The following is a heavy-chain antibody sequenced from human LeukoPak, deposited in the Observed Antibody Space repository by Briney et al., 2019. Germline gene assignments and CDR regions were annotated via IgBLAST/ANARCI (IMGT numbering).Heavy chain of an antibody. J-gene: IGHJ6*02. V-gene: IGHV1-69*04. CDR2: IIPILGIA. D-gene: IGHD1-1*01. CDR3: ARDRGQRYYYYGMDV. CDR1: GGTFSSYA. Sequence: ASVKVSCKASGGTFSSYAMSWVRQAPGQGLEWMGRIIPILGIANYAQKFQGRVTITADKSTSTAYMELSSLRSEDTAVYYCARDRGQRYYYYGMDVWGQGTTVTVSS.